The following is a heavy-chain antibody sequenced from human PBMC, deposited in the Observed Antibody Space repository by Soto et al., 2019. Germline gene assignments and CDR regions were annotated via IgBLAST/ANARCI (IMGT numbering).Heavy chain of an antibody. V-gene: IGHV3-48*02. CDR3: ARSVEGHFDY. J-gene: IGHJ4*02. D-gene: IGHD6-19*01. CDR2: ITSDRKTI. CDR1: GFTFSIYS. Sequence: GSLRLSCAASGFTFSIYSMNWVRQAPGKVLEWVSYITSDRKTIHYADSVKGRFTIFRDSAKNSLYLQMNSLRDEDTAVYYCARSVEGHFDYWGQGTLVTVSS.